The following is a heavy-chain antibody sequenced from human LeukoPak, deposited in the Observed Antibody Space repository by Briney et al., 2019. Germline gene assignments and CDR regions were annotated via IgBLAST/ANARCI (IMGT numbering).Heavy chain of an antibody. D-gene: IGHD6-6*01. V-gene: IGHV4-4*07. CDR3: ARDFSSSSTVYYYYYMDV. Sequence: PSETLSLTCTVSGGSIRNYYWSWIRQPAGKGLEWIGRIYTSGSTQYNPSLKSRVTISLDTSKNQFSLKLSSVTAADTAIYYCARDFSSSSTVYYYYYMDVWGKGTTVTVSS. CDR1: GGSIRNYY. J-gene: IGHJ6*03. CDR2: IYTSGST.